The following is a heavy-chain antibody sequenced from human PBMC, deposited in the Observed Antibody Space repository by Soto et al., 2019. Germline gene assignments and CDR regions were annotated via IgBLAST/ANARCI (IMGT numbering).Heavy chain of an antibody. CDR3: ASHLSSIAAGRYDY. D-gene: IGHD6-6*01. CDR2: IIPILGTA. J-gene: IGHJ4*02. V-gene: IGHV1-69*13. CDR1: GGTFSSYA. Sequence: SVKVSCKASGGTFSSYAISWVRQAPGQGLEWMGGIIPILGTANYAQKFQGRVTITADESTSTAYMELSSLRSEDTAVYYCASHLSSIAAGRYDYWGQGTLVTVS.